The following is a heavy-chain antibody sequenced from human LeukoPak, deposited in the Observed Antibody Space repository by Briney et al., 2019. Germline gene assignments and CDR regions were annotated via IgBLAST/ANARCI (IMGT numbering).Heavy chain of an antibody. D-gene: IGHD2-15*01. Sequence: PGGSLRLSCAASGFTFSSYAMSWVRQAPGKGLEWVSAISGSGGSTYYADSVKGRFTISRDNSKNTLYLQMNSLRAEDTAVYYCAKRYCSGGSCYSGYWGQGTLVTVSS. CDR2: ISGSGGST. V-gene: IGHV3-23*01. J-gene: IGHJ4*02. CDR3: AKRYCSGGSCYSGY. CDR1: GFTFSSYA.